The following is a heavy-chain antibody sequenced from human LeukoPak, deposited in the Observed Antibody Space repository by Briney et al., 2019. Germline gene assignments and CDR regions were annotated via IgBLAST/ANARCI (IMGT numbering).Heavy chain of an antibody. J-gene: IGHJ3*02. Sequence: SETLSLTCTVSGGSISSGSYYWSWIRQPPGKGLEWIGYIYYSGSTNYNPSLKSRVTISVDTSKNQFSLKLSSVTAADTAVYYCARDTLYGLDAFDIWGQGTMVTVSS. CDR2: IYYSGST. D-gene: IGHD2/OR15-2a*01. V-gene: IGHV4-61*01. CDR3: ARDTLYGLDAFDI. CDR1: GGSISSGSYY.